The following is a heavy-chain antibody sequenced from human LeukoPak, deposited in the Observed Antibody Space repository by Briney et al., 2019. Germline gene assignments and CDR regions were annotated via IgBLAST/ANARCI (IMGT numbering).Heavy chain of an antibody. D-gene: IGHD3-10*01. CDR3: ARRGVLWFGELFYYGMDV. CDR2: ISSSGSTI. J-gene: IGHJ6*02. CDR1: GFY. Sequence: GGSLRLSCSASGFYMSWIRQAPGKGLEWVSYISSSGSTIYYADSVKGRFTISRDNAKNSLYLQMNSLRAEDTAVYYCARRGVLWFGELFYYGMDVWGQGTTVTVSS. V-gene: IGHV3-11*01.